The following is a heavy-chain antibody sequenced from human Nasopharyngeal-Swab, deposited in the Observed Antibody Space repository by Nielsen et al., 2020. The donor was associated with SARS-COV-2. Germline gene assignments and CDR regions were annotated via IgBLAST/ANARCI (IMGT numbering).Heavy chain of an antibody. V-gene: IGHV4-59*01. CDR3: ARGTRGYSLYWYFDL. Sequence: SETLSLTCTVSGGSISSYYWSWIRQPPGKGLEWIGYIYYSGSTNYNPSLKSRVPISVDTSKNQFSLKLSSVTAADTAVYYCARGTRGYSLYWYFDLWGRGTLVTVSS. D-gene: IGHD3-22*01. J-gene: IGHJ2*01. CDR1: GGSISSYY. CDR2: IYYSGST.